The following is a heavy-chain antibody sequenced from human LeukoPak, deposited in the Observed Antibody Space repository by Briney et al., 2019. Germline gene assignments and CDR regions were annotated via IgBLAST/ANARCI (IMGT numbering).Heavy chain of an antibody. D-gene: IGHD1-1*01. Sequence: PGGSLRLSCAASGFTFSNHWMAWVRQAPGRGLEWVANIKQDGSDKNYVNSVKGRFTLSRDNAKNSLSLQMSSLRAEDTALYYCVRHGNWNFDYWGQGTLVTVSS. CDR1: GFTFSNHW. CDR2: IKQDGSDK. V-gene: IGHV3-7*05. J-gene: IGHJ4*02. CDR3: VRHGNWNFDY.